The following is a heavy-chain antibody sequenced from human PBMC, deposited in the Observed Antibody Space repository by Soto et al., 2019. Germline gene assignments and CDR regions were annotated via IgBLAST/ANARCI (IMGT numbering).Heavy chain of an antibody. CDR1: GGSISSGGYY. Sequence: SETLSLTCTVSGGSISSGGYYWSWIRQHPGKGLEWIGYIYYSGSTYYNPSLKSRVTISVDTSKNQFSLKLSSVTAADTAVYYCASVMNYDYIWGSYRYCYFDYWGQGTLVTVSS. V-gene: IGHV4-31*03. D-gene: IGHD3-16*02. CDR2: IYYSGST. CDR3: ASVMNYDYIWGSYRYCYFDY. J-gene: IGHJ4*02.